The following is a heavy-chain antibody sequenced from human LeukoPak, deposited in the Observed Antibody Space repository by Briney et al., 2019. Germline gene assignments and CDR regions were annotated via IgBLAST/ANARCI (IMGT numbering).Heavy chain of an antibody. Sequence: GGSLRLSCAASGFTVSSNYMSWVRQAPGKGLEWVSIIYSGGSTFYADSVKGRFTISRDNSKNTLYLQMNSLRAEDAAVYYCAELGITMIGGVWGKGTTVTISS. CDR3: AELGITMIGGV. J-gene: IGHJ6*04. V-gene: IGHV3-53*01. CDR2: IYSGGST. D-gene: IGHD3-10*02. CDR1: GFTVSSNY.